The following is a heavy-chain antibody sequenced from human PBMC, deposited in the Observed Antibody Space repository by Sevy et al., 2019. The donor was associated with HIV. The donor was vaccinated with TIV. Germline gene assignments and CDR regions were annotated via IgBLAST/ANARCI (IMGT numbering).Heavy chain of an antibody. D-gene: IGHD1-7*01. CDR1: GYTFTGDY. CDR2: VYPNSGGT. Sequence: ASVKVSCKASGYTFTGDYLHWVRQAPGQGLEWMGRVYPNSGGTNYARKFQGRVIMTRDTSISTAYMELTRLRFDDTAVYFCARDAAGGTTNSGMDVWDQGTTVTVSS. CDR3: ARDAAGGTTNSGMDV. J-gene: IGHJ6*02. V-gene: IGHV1-2*06.